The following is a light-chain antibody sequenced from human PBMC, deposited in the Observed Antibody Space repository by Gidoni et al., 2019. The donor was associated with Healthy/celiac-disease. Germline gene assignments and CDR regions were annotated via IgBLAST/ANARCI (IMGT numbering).Light chain of an antibody. J-gene: IGKJ3*01. Sequence: DIQMTQSPSSLSASVGDRVTITCQASQDSSNYLNWYQQKPGKAPKLLIYDASKLETGVPSRFSGSGSATDFTFTISSLQPEDIATYYYQQYDNLPLTFGPGTKVDIK. V-gene: IGKV1-33*01. CDR2: DAS. CDR3: QQYDNLPLT. CDR1: QDSSNY.